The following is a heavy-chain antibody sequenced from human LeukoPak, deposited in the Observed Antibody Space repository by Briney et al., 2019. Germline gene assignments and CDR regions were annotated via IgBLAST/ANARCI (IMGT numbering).Heavy chain of an antibody. J-gene: IGHJ4*02. V-gene: IGHV4-4*07. D-gene: IGHD1-26*01. CDR2: IYTSGST. Sequence: PSETLSLTCTVSGGSISSYYWSWIRQPAGKGLEWIGRIYTSGSTNYNPSLKSRVTMSVDASKNQFSLKLSSVTAADTAVYYCARDPMIGLVGATNGFDYWGQGTLVTVSS. CDR1: GGSISSYY. CDR3: ARDPMIGLVGATNGFDY.